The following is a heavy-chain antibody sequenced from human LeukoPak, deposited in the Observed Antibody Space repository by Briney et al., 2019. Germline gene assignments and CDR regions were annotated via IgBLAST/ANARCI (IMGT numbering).Heavy chain of an antibody. CDR2: IYSGGST. Sequence: GGSLRLSCAASGFTVSSNYMNWVRQAPGKGLEWVSVIYSGGSTYYADSVKGRFTISRDNSKNTLYLQMNSLRAEDSAVYYCAVAMVRGVTDYWGQGTLVTVSS. V-gene: IGHV3-53*01. D-gene: IGHD3-10*01. J-gene: IGHJ4*02. CDR3: AVAMVRGVTDY. CDR1: GFTVSSNY.